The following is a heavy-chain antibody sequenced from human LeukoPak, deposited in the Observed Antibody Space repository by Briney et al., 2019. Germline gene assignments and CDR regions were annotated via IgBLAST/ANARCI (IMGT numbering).Heavy chain of an antibody. CDR1: GFTFSNAW. Sequence: GGSLRLSCAASGFTFSNAWMSWVRQAPGKGLEWVGRIKSKTDGGTTDYAAPVKGRFTISRDDSKNTLYLQMNSLKTEDTAVYYCTTDVTTEPYYFDYWGQGTLVTVSS. CDR2: IKSKTDGGTT. D-gene: IGHD1-1*01. J-gene: IGHJ4*02. V-gene: IGHV3-15*01. CDR3: TTDVTTEPYYFDY.